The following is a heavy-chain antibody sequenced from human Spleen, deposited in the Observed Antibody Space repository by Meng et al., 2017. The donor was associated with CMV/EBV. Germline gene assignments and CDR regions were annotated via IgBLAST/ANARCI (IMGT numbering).Heavy chain of an antibody. D-gene: IGHD6-6*01. J-gene: IGHJ6*02. CDR1: GGSFSGYY. CDR3: ARDTHSSSSPYYYYGMDV. V-gene: IGHV3-11*06. CDR2: ISSSSSYI. Sequence: GGSLRLSCAVYGGSFSGYYWSWIRQPPGKGLEWVSSISSSSSYIYYADSVKGRFTISRDNAKNSLYLQMNSLRAEDTAVYYCARDTHSSSSPYYYYGMDVWGQGTTVTVSS.